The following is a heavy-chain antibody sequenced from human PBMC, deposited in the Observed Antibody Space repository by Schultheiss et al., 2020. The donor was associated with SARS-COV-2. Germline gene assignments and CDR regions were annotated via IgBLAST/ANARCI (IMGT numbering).Heavy chain of an antibody. V-gene: IGHV3-23*01. CDR1: GFTFSSYA. CDR2: ISGSGGST. CDR3: ARDQYSSGWNDAFDI. J-gene: IGHJ3*02. D-gene: IGHD6-19*01. Sequence: GGSLRLSCAASGFTFSSYAMSWVRQAPGKGLEWVSAISGSGGSTYYADSVKGRFTISRDNSKNTLYLQMNSLRAEDTAVYYCARDQYSSGWNDAFDIWGQGTMVTVSS.